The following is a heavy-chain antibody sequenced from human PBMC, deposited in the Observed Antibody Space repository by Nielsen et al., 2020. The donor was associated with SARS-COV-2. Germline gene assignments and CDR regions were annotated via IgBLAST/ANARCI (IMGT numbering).Heavy chain of an antibody. V-gene: IGHV3-20*04. Sequence: GESLKISCAASGFTFDDYGMGWVRQAPGKGLEWVSGINWSGDNTGYADSMKGRFTISRDNAKNSLFLQMNSLRAEDTAFYYCARGGVLWFAELPDYWGQGTLVTVSS. J-gene: IGHJ4*02. CDR2: INWSGDNT. CDR3: ARGGVLWFAELPDY. CDR1: GFTFDDYG. D-gene: IGHD3-10*01.